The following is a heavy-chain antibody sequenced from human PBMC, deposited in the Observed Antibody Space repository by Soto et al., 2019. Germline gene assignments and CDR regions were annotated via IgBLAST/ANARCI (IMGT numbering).Heavy chain of an antibody. CDR1: GDTVSSNSAA. Sequence: PSQTLSLTCAISGDTVSSNSAAWNWIRQSPSRGLEWLGRTYYRSKWYNDYAVSVKSRITINSDTSKNQFSLQLNSVTPEDSAINFCARGHGWVDYWGQGTLVTVSS. CDR3: ARGHGWVDY. V-gene: IGHV6-1*01. J-gene: IGHJ4*02. CDR2: TYYRSKWYN. D-gene: IGHD6-19*01.